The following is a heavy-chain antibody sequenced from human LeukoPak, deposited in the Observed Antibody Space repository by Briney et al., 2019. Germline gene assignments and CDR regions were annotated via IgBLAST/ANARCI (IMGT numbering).Heavy chain of an antibody. V-gene: IGHV1-46*01. CDR3: ARGVGRTGDRTKTLFDY. CDR1: GYTFTSYY. Sequence: ASVKVSCKASGYTFTSYYMHWVRQAPGQGLEWMGIINPSGGSTSYAQKFQGRVTMTRDTSTSTVYMELSSLRSEDTAVYYCARGVGRTGDRTKTLFDYWGQGTLVPVSS. CDR2: INPSGGST. D-gene: IGHD7-27*01. J-gene: IGHJ4*02.